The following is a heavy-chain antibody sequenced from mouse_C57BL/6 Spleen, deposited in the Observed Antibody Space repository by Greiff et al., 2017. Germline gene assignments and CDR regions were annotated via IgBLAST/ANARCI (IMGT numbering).Heavy chain of an antibody. J-gene: IGHJ2*01. CDR1: GFTFSDYG. CDR2: ISSGSSTI. CDR3: ARPYDGYYFDY. Sequence: EVMLVESGGGLVKPGGSLKLSCAASGFTFSDYGMHWVRQAPEKGLEWVAYISSGSSTIYYADTVKGRFTISRDNANSTLFLQMTSLRSEDTAMYYCARPYDGYYFDYWGQGTTLTVSS. D-gene: IGHD2-3*01. V-gene: IGHV5-17*01.